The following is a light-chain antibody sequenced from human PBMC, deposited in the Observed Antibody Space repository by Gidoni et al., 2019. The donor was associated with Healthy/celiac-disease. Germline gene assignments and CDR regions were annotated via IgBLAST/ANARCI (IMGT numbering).Light chain of an antibody. V-gene: IGKV3-15*01. J-gene: IGKJ1*01. CDR1: QRVSSN. CDR2: GAS. CDR3: QQYNNWLWT. Sequence: EILIPQSPASLSVSPVERAPPPCSASQRVSSNLAWYQQKPGQAPRLLIYGASTRATGIPARFSGSGSGTEFTLTISSLQSEDIAIYYCQQYNNWLWTFXQXTKVEIK.